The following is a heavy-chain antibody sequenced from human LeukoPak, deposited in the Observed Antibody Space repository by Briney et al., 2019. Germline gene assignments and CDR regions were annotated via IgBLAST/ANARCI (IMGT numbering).Heavy chain of an antibody. V-gene: IGHV3-53*01. CDR1: GFTVSNSY. CDR3: ARALYEAFDI. Sequence: PGGSLRLSCAASGFTVSNSYMSWVCQAPGKGLEWVSVIYGGGGTYYSDSVKGRFTISRDNSKNTLYLQMSNLRAEDTAVYYCARALYEAFDIWGQGTVVIVSS. D-gene: IGHD3-16*02. CDR2: IYGGGGT. J-gene: IGHJ3*02.